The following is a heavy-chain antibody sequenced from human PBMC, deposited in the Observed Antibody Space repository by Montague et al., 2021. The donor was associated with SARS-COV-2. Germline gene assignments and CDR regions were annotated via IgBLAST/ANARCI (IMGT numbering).Heavy chain of an antibody. Sequence: ETLSLTCAVSGGSISHYYWSWIRQPPGKGLEWIGYIYSSGGTNYNPSLKSRVTLSLDAAKNHFSLRLSSVTAADTAVYYCARRTDILTGYYDYWGQGTLVTASS. D-gene: IGHD3-9*01. CDR3: ARRTDILTGYYDY. CDR1: GGSISHYY. V-gene: IGHV4-59*01. J-gene: IGHJ4*02. CDR2: IYSSGGT.